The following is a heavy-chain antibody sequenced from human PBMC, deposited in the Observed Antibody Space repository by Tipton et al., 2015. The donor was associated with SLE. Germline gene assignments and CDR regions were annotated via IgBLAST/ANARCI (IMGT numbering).Heavy chain of an antibody. D-gene: IGHD3-22*01. V-gene: IGHV4-59*08. CDR1: GGSISSYY. Sequence: LRLSCTVSGGSISSYYWSWIRQPPGKGLEWIGYIYYSGSTNYNPSLKSRVTISVDTFKNQFSLKLSSVTAADTAVYYCARLLPQYYYDSSGQNGDCWYFDLWGRGTLVTVSS. CDR2: IYYSGST. J-gene: IGHJ2*01. CDR3: ARLLPQYYYDSSGQNGDCWYFDL.